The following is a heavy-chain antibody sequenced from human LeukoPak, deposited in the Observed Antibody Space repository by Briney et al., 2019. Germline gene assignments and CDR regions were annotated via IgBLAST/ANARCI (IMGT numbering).Heavy chain of an antibody. Sequence: SETMSLTSTVSGGSISSYYWSWNRQPAGKGLEWIGRIYTSGSTNYNPSLKSRVTMSVDTSKNQFSLKLSSVTAADTAVYYCARDVLGYCSSTSCLNWFDPWGQGTLVTVSS. CDR1: GGSISSYY. CDR2: IYTSGST. D-gene: IGHD2-2*01. V-gene: IGHV4-4*07. CDR3: ARDVLGYCSSTSCLNWFDP. J-gene: IGHJ5*02.